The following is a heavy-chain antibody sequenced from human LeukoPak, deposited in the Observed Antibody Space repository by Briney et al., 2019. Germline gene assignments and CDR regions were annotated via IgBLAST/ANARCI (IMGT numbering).Heavy chain of an antibody. CDR2: IIPIFGTA. CDR1: GGTFSSYA. J-gene: IGHJ6*03. V-gene: IGHV1-69*05. D-gene: IGHD5-24*01. Sequence: SVKVSCKASGGTFSSYAISWVRQAPGQGLEWMGGIIPIFGTANYAQEFQGRVTITTDESTSTAYMELSSLRSEDTAVYYCARAETAVRDGYRTPYYYYYMDVWGKGTTVTVSS. CDR3: ARAETAVRDGYRTPYYYYYMDV.